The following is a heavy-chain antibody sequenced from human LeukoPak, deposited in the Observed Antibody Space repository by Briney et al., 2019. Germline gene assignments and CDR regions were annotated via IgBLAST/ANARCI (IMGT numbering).Heavy chain of an antibody. D-gene: IGHD6-13*01. V-gene: IGHV1-18*01. J-gene: IGHJ4*02. CDR2: ISANTGKT. CDR1: GYTFTTYG. Sequence: ASVKVSCKASGYTFTTYGFCWVRQAPGHGLEWMGWISANTGKTNYAQMFQGRVTMTTDTSTTTAYMELSNLRPDETALYYCAKVAGDRMDYWGQGTLVTVSS. CDR3: AKVAGDRMDY.